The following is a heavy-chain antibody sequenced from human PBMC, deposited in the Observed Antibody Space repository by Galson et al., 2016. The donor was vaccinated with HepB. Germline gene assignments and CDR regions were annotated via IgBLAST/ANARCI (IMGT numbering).Heavy chain of an antibody. J-gene: IGHJ4*02. Sequence: SLRLSCAASGFTFSDYYMSWIRQAPGKGLEWISYISRSSSYIIYADSVKGRFTISRDDAKNSLYLQMNSLRAEDTAVCYCAREGRGAYSNTIDSWGQGTLVTVSS. V-gene: IGHV3-11*06. CDR3: AREGRGAYSNTIDS. D-gene: IGHD3-16*01. CDR2: ISRSSSYI. CDR1: GFTFSDYY.